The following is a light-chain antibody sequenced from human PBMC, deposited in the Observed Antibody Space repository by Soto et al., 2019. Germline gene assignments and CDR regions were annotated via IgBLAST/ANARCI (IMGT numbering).Light chain of an antibody. J-gene: IGKJ4*01. CDR3: QQYNDWPPLT. V-gene: IGKV3-15*01. CDR1: QSVSSN. Sequence: ETVMTQSPATLSVSPGERATISCRASQSVSSNLAWYQQKPGQAPRLLIYDAATRATGVPARFSGSGSGTQFTLTLSSLQSEDFAIYYCQQYNDWPPLTFGGGTKVEIK. CDR2: DAA.